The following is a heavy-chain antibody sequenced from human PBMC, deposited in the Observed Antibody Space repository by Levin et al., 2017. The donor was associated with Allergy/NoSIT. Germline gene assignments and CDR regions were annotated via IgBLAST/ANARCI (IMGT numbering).Heavy chain of an antibody. CDR3: ARAQEGGEDDFSWYFDL. V-gene: IGHV1-2*02. CDR2: INPNSGGT. Sequence: ASVKVSCKASGYTFTGYYMHWVRQAPGQGLEWMGWINPNSGGTNYAQKFQGRVTMTRDTSISTAYMELSRLRSDDTAVYYCARAQEGGEDDFSWYFDLWGRGTLVTVSS. CDR1: GYTFTGYY. J-gene: IGHJ2*01. D-gene: IGHD1-1*01.